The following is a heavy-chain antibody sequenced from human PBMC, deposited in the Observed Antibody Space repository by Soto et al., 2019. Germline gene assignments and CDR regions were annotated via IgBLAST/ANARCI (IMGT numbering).Heavy chain of an antibody. J-gene: IGHJ6*02. CDR2: ISGSGRNT. D-gene: IGHD1-1*01. Sequence: EVQLLESGGGLVQPGGSLRLSCAAAGFTFSSYAMTWVRQAPGKGLEWVSTISGSGRNTYFADSVKGRFTISRDNSKNTLHLQMSSLRAEDTAIYYCAKDQKGGNYYYYGMDVWCQGTTVTVSS. V-gene: IGHV3-23*01. CDR3: AKDQKGGNYYYYGMDV. CDR1: GFTFSSYA.